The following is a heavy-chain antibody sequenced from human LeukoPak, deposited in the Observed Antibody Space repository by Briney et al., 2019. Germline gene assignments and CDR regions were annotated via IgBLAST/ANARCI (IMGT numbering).Heavy chain of an antibody. CDR1: GFTFSSYA. V-gene: IGHV3-21*01. Sequence: KSGGSLRLSCAASGFTFSSYAMNWVRQAPGKGLEWVSSITTSSSYIYYADSVKGRFTISRDHAKNSLYLQMNSLRAEDTAVYYCARDPAAAGTVWFDPWGQGTLVTVSS. CDR2: ITTSSSYI. J-gene: IGHJ5*02. D-gene: IGHD6-13*01. CDR3: ARDPAAAGTVWFDP.